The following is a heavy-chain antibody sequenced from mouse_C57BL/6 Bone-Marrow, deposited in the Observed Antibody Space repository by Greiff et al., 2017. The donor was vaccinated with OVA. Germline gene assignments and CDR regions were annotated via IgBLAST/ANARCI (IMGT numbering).Heavy chain of an antibody. V-gene: IGHV1-56*01. CDR1: GYTFASHW. CDR3: SRSDYYGSVYFDY. CDR2: IFPGRGST. D-gene: IGHD1-1*01. J-gene: IGHJ2*01. Sequence: VKVVESGPELVRPGASVKISCKAPGYTFASHWMQWVRQRPGQGLEWIGEIFPGRGSTYYNEKFKGKATLTVDTSSSTAYMQLSSLTSEDSSVYFCSRSDYYGSVYFDYWCQGTTLTVSS.